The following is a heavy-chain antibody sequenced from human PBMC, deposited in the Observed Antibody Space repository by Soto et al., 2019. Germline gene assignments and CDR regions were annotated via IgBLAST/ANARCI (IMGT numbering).Heavy chain of an antibody. J-gene: IGHJ6*03. CDR3: ASGTIFRVVSYYYYMDV. Sequence: SETLSLTCTVSGGSISSYYWSWIRQPPGKGLEWVGYIYYSGSTNYNPSLKSRVTISVDTSKNQFSLKLSSVTAADTAVYYCASGTIFRVVSYYYYMDVWGKGTTVTVSS. CDR1: GGSISSYY. D-gene: IGHD3-3*01. V-gene: IGHV4-59*08. CDR2: IYYSGST.